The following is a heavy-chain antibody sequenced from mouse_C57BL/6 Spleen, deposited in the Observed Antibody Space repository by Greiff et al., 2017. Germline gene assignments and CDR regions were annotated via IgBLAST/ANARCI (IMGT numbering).Heavy chain of an antibody. J-gene: IGHJ2*01. CDR1: GYTFTDHT. CDR2: IYPRDGST. Sequence: QVHVKQSDAELVKPGASVKISCKVSGYTFTDHTIHWMKQRPEQGLEWIGYIYPRDGSTKYNQKFKGKATLTADKSSSTAYMQLNSLTSEDSAVYFCARSPVGYYVSYYFDDWGKGTTLTVSS. CDR3: ARSPVGYYVSYYFDD. D-gene: IGHD2-3*01. V-gene: IGHV1-78*01.